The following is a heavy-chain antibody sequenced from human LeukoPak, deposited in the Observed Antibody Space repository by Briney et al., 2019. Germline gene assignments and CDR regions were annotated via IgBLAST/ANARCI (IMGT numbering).Heavy chain of an antibody. CDR3: ARGIGYSSSWYRRNWFDP. V-gene: IGHV4-34*01. D-gene: IGHD6-13*01. CDR2: INHSGST. CDR1: GGSFSGYY. Sequence: SETLSLTCAVYGGSFSGYYWSWIRQPPGKGLEWIGEINHSGSTNYNPSLKSRVTTSVDTSKNQFSLKLSSVTAADTAVYYCARGIGYSSSWYRRNWFDPWGQGTLVTVSS. J-gene: IGHJ5*02.